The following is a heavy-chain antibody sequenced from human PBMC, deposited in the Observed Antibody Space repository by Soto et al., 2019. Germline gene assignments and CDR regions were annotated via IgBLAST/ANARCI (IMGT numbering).Heavy chain of an antibody. Sequence: LKISCQASGYSFTTYWISWVRQMPGKGLECMGRIDPTDSYTDYGPSFEGHVTMSVDKSINTAFLQWSSLKASDTAMYYCARHTSSPYYYYYYGMDVWGQGTTVTVSS. CDR1: GYSFTTYW. D-gene: IGHD5-18*01. J-gene: IGHJ6*02. V-gene: IGHV5-10-1*01. CDR2: IDPTDSYT. CDR3: ARHTSSPYYYYYYGMDV.